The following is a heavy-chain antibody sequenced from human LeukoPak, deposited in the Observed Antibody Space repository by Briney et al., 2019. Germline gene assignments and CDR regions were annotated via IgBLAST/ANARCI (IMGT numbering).Heavy chain of an antibody. CDR1: GFTFSSYG. CDR3: ARSAEYYYDSSLHAFDI. J-gene: IGHJ3*02. Sequence: GGSLRLSCAASGFTFSSYGMHWVRQAPGKGLEWVAVISYDGSNKYYADSVKGRFTISRDNAKNSLYLQMNSLRAEDTAVYYCARSAEYYYDSSLHAFDIWGQGTMVTVSS. CDR2: ISYDGSNK. V-gene: IGHV3-30*03. D-gene: IGHD3-22*01.